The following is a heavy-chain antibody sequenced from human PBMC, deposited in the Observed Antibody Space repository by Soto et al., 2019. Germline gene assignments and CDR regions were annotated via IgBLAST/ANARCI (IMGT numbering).Heavy chain of an antibody. CDR3: AREGPAPYYYYGMDV. CDR1: GYSFTTYG. J-gene: IGHJ6*02. CDR2: ISAYNGNT. V-gene: IGHV1-18*01. Sequence: QVQLVQSGGEVKKPGASVKVSCKTSGYSFTTYGISWVRQAPGQGLEWMGGISAYNGNTNYAQKLQGRVTMTTDTSTSTAYMELRSLRSADTAVYYCAREGPAPYYYYGMDVWGQGSTVTVSS.